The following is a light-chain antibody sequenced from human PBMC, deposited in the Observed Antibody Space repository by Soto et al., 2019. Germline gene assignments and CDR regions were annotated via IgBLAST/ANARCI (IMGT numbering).Light chain of an antibody. CDR1: SSNIGSNY. V-gene: IGLV1-47*01. CDR2: RAD. J-gene: IGLJ2*01. CDR3: AAWDDTLSGLV. Sequence: QAVVTQPPSASGAPGQTVTISCSGRSSNIGSNYVYWYQQLPETAPRLLLYRADQRPSGIPYRFSGSKSGTSASLAISGLRSEDEADYYCAAWDDTLSGLVFGGGTKVTVL.